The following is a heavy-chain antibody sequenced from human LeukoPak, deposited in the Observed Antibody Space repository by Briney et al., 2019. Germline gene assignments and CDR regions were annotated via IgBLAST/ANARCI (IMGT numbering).Heavy chain of an antibody. J-gene: IGHJ4*02. D-gene: IGHD6-19*01. V-gene: IGHV3-23*01. Sequence: GGSLRLSCVGSGFTFRSHAMSWVRQAPEKGLEFVSGIYENGGTTYYADSVKGRFSISRDNSKNTLYLQMDSLRAEDTAVYYCASEAVAGTFDYWGQGTLVTVSS. CDR2: IYENGGTT. CDR1: GFTFRSHA. CDR3: ASEAVAGTFDY.